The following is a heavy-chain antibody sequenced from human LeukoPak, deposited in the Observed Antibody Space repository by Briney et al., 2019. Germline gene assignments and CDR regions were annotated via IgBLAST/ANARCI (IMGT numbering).Heavy chain of an antibody. CDR3: ARDPVHCSSTTCHGYFDL. CDR1: GFTFSSYG. J-gene: IGHJ2*01. Sequence: GGSLRLSCAASGFTFSSYGMHWVRQVPGKGLEWVAVIWFDGSNTDYVDSVKGRFTISRDNSENMLYLQLDSLRAEDTAVYYCARDPVHCSSTTCHGYFDLWGRGTQVTVSS. V-gene: IGHV3-33*08. CDR2: IWFDGSNT. D-gene: IGHD2-2*01.